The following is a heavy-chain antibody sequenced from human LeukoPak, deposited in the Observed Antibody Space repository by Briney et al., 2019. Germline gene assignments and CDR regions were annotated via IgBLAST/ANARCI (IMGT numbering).Heavy chain of an antibody. CDR2: INHSGST. V-gene: IGHV4-61*09. CDR3: ARFRAAHCSSTSCYEAIAVAGHYDAFDI. D-gene: IGHD2-2*01. CDR1: GGSINSGSYY. Sequence: PSQTLSLTCTVSGGSINSGSYYWSWIRQPAGKGLEWIGEINHSGSTNYNPSLKSRVTISVDTSKNHFSLKLSSVTAADTAVYYCARFRAAHCSSTSCYEAIAVAGHYDAFDIWGQGTMVTVSS. J-gene: IGHJ3*02.